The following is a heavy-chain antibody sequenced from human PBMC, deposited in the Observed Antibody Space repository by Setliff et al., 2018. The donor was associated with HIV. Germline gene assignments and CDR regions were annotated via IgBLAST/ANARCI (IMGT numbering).Heavy chain of an antibody. Sequence: ASVKVSCKASGYTFSNYGISWVRQAPGQGLEWMGWISPYNYVQKLQGRVTITTDTSTSTAYMELRSLRSEDTAVYYCARVGNNRLQFFDHWGQGTLVTVSS. D-gene: IGHD5-12*01. CDR3: ARVGNNRLQFFDH. V-gene: IGHV1-18*01. CDR1: GYTFSNYG. J-gene: IGHJ4*02. CDR2: ISPYN.